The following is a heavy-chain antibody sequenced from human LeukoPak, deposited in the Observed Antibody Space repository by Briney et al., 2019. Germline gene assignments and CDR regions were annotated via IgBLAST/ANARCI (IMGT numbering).Heavy chain of an antibody. CDR2: IRYDGNNK. V-gene: IGHV3-30*02. CDR3: ARADGTGGPYDY. Sequence: GGSLRLSCAASGFTFSSYGMHWVRQAPGKGLEWVTFIRYDGNNKYYADSVKGRFTISRDNSKSTLYLQMNSLRAEDTAVYYCARADGTGGPYDYWGQGTLVTVSS. J-gene: IGHJ4*02. D-gene: IGHD3/OR15-3a*01. CDR1: GFTFSSYG.